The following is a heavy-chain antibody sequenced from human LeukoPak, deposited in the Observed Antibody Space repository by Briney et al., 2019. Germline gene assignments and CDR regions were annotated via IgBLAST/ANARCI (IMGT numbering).Heavy chain of an antibody. CDR1: GFTFSSYS. Sequence: GGSLRLSCAASGFTFSSYSMNWVRQAPGKGLEWVSYISSSSSTIYCADSVKGRFTISRDNAKNSLYLQMNSLRAEDTAVYYCARDRPPDYWGQGTLVTVSS. J-gene: IGHJ4*02. CDR2: ISSSSSTI. V-gene: IGHV3-48*01. CDR3: ARDRPPDY.